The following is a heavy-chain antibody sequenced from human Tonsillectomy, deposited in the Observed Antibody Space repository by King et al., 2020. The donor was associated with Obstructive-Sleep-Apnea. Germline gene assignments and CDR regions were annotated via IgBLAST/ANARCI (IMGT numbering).Heavy chain of an antibody. J-gene: IGHJ6*02. CDR1: GYTFTSYS. CDR2: ISVYNVNR. CDR3: AREVCSTSCYDYYYGMDV. Sequence: QLVQSGAEVKKPGASVKVSCKASGYTFTSYSINWVRQSPGQGLEWLGWISVYNVNRNYAQKLQGRLTMTTDTSTSTAYMELRSLTSDDTAVYYCAREVCSTSCYDYYYGMDVWGQGTTVTVSS. D-gene: IGHD2-2*01. V-gene: IGHV1-18*04.